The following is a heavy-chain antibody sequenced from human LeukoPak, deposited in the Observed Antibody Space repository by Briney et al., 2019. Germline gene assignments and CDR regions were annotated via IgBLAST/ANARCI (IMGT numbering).Heavy chain of an antibody. CDR3: AKDARPVYGDYITDI. CDR2: IKQDGSEK. CDR1: GFTSSSYW. D-gene: IGHD4-17*01. V-gene: IGHV3-7*01. Sequence: GGSLRLSCEVSGFTSSSYWMSWVRQAPGKGLECVANIKQDGSEKSYVDSVKGRFTISRDNAKKSLFMYMNSLRAEDTAVYYCAKDARPVYGDYITDIWGQGTMVTVSS. J-gene: IGHJ3*02.